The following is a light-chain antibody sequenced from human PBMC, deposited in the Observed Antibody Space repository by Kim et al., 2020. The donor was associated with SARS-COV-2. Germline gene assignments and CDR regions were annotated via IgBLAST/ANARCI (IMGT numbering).Light chain of an antibody. CDR3: QQSYSTPYS. Sequence: SASVRDRVTITYRASQSISSYLNWYQQKPGKAPKLLIYAASSLHSGVPSRCSGSGSGTDFTLTISSLQPEDFATYYCQQSYSTPYSFGQGTKLEI. J-gene: IGKJ2*03. CDR1: QSISSY. CDR2: AAS. V-gene: IGKV1-39*01.